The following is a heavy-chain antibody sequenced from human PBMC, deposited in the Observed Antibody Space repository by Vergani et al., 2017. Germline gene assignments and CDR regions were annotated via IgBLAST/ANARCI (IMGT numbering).Heavy chain of an antibody. J-gene: IGHJ5*02. CDR2: INPSGGST. CDR3: ARDPGVWFGEIGPYNWFDP. V-gene: IGHV1-46*01. CDR1: GYTFTSYY. D-gene: IGHD3-10*01. Sequence: QVQLVQSGAEVKKPGASVKVSCKASGYTFTSYYMHWVRQAPGQGLEWMGIINPSGGSTNYAQKLQGRVTMTTDTSTSTAYMELRSLRSDDTAVYYCARDPGVWFGEIGPYNWFDPWGQGTLVTVSS.